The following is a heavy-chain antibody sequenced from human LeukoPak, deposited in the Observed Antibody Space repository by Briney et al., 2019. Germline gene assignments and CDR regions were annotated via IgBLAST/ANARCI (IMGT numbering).Heavy chain of an antibody. D-gene: IGHD6-13*01. V-gene: IGHV5-51*01. CDR3: ARTLSGEQQLVRGYYFDY. J-gene: IGHJ4*02. CDR2: IYPGDSDT. Sequence: KIGESLKISCKGSGYSFTSYWIGWVRQMPGKGLEWMGIIYPGDSDTRYSPSFQGQVTISADKSISTAYLQWSSLKASDTAMYYCARTLSGEQQLVRGYYFDYWGQGTLVTVSS. CDR1: GYSFTSYW.